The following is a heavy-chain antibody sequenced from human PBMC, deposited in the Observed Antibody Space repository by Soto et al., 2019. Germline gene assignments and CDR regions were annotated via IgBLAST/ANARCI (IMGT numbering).Heavy chain of an antibody. CDR2: IIPLFGTA. Sequence: QVQLVQSGAEVKKPGSSVKVSCKASGGTFSNYPISWVRQAPGQGLEWMGGIIPLFGTAYYAQKFQGRVTITADESTSTAYMELSSLRSKDTAVYYCARARDTTAVTTKIDYWGQGTLVTVSS. V-gene: IGHV1-69*13. CDR3: ARARDTTAVTTKIDY. CDR1: GGTFSNYP. J-gene: IGHJ4*02. D-gene: IGHD4-4*01.